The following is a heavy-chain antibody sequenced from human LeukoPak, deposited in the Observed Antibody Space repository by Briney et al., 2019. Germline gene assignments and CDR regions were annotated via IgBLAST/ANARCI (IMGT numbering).Heavy chain of an antibody. CDR2: ISSSSSYI. Sequence: KSGGSLRLSCAASGFTFSSYSMNWVRQAPGKGLEWVSSISSSSSYIYYADSVKGRFTISRDNAKNSLYLQMNSLRVDDTAMYYCVKQDANIAQFALDAWGQGTMVTVSS. D-gene: IGHD5-12*01. CDR3: VKQDANIAQFALDA. V-gene: IGHV3-21*01. J-gene: IGHJ3*01. CDR1: GFTFSSYS.